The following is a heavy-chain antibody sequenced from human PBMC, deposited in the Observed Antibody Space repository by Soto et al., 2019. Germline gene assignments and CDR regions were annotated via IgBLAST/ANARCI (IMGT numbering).Heavy chain of an antibody. CDR3: ARHHGSPGSYFGLDV. J-gene: IGHJ6*02. D-gene: IGHD6-13*01. CDR2: IYPGDSDT. V-gene: IGHV5-51*01. CDR1: GYSFTSYW. Sequence: GESLKIACKGSGYSFTSYWINWVRQMPGKGLEWMGIIYPGDSDTRYSPSFQGQVTISADKSIDTAYLQWRSLKASDTAVYYCARHHGSPGSYFGLDVWGQGTTVTVSS.